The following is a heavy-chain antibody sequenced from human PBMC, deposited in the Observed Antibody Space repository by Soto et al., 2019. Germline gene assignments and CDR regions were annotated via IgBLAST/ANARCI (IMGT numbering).Heavy chain of an antibody. V-gene: IGHV4-39*01. D-gene: IGHD1-26*01. J-gene: IGHJ6*02. CDR3: ARRYGGVGAIHHRPSKPYYGMDV. CDR1: GGSISSSSYY. Sequence: QLQLQESGPGLVKPSETLSLTCTVSGGSISSSSYYWGWIRQPPGKGLEWIGSIYYSGSTYYNPSLKSRVTISVDTSKNQFSLKLSSVTAADTAVYYCARRYGGVGAIHHRPSKPYYGMDVWGQGTTVTVSS. CDR2: IYYSGST.